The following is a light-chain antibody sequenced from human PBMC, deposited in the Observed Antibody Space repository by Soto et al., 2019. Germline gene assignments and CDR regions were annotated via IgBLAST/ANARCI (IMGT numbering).Light chain of an antibody. CDR3: QQHTISMYN. CDR2: DTS. J-gene: IGKJ2*01. Sequence: ENVLTQSPGTLSLSPGERATLSCRATQSVTNSFFAWYQQKPGQTPRLLIYDTSNRATGIPARFSGSGSGTDFTLTISRLEPEDFAVYYCQQHTISMYNFGQGTKVDIK. CDR1: QSVTNSF. V-gene: IGKV3-20*01.